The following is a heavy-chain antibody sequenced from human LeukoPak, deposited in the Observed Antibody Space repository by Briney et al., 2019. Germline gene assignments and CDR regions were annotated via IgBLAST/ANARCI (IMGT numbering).Heavy chain of an antibody. CDR1: GYTFTGYY. Sequence: ASVKVSCKASGYTFTGYYMHWVRQAPGQGLEWMGWINPNSGGTNYAQKFQGRVTVTRDTSISTAYMELSRLRSDDTAVYYCAREWELQEGGDYWGQGTLVTVSS. CDR3: AREWELQEGGDY. D-gene: IGHD1-26*01. CDR2: INPNSGGT. V-gene: IGHV1-2*02. J-gene: IGHJ4*02.